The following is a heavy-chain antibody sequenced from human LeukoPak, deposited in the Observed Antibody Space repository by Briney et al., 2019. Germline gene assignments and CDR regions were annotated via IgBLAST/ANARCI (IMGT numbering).Heavy chain of an antibody. CDR2: INPNNGGT. J-gene: IGHJ4*02. V-gene: IGHV1-2*02. D-gene: IGHD4-11*01. CDR3: ASDYHYSDY. CDR1: GYTFTAYY. Sequence: ASVKVSCKASGYTFTAYYMHWVRQAPGQGLEWMGWINPNNGGTSYAQKFQGRVTMTRDTSISTAYLELTRLSSDDTAVYYCASDYHYSDYWGQGTLVAVSS.